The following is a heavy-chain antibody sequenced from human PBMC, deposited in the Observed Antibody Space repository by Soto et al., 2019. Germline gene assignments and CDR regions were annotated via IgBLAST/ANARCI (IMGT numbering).Heavy chain of an antibody. V-gene: IGHV4-59*08. D-gene: IGHD5-12*01. CDR2: IYYSGST. CDR3: ARRLKWLRFRDAFDI. Sequence: SETLSLTCTVSGGSISSYYWSWIRQPPGKGLEWIGYIYYSGSTNYNPSLKSRVTISVDTSKNQFSLKLSSVTAADTAVYYCARRLKWLRFRDAFDIWGQGTMVTVSS. J-gene: IGHJ3*02. CDR1: GGSISSYY.